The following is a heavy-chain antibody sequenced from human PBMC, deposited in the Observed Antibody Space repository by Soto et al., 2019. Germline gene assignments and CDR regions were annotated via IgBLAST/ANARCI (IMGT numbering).Heavy chain of an antibody. CDR1: GFTFSDHY. Sequence: GGSLRLSCAASGFTFSDHYMDWVRQAPGKGLEWVGRTRNKANSYTTEYAASVKGRFTISRDDSKNSLYLQMNSLKNEDTAVYYCARVEAGRGYSYGLWGQGTLVTVSS. CDR2: TRNKANSYTT. V-gene: IGHV3-72*01. CDR3: ARVEAGRGYSYGL. J-gene: IGHJ4*02. D-gene: IGHD5-18*01.